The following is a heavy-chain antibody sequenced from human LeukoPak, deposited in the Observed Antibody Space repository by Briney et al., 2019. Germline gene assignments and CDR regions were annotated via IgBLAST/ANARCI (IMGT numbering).Heavy chain of an antibody. CDR1: GVSISSYY. V-gene: IGHV4-59*01. CDR3: ARFKEYGMDV. J-gene: IGHJ6*02. CDR2: IYYSGST. Sequence: SETLSLTCTVSGVSISSYYWSWLRQPPGKGLGWIGYIYYSGSTNYNPSLKSRVTISVDTSKNQFSLKLSSVTAADTAVYYCARFKEYGMDVWGQGTTVTVSS.